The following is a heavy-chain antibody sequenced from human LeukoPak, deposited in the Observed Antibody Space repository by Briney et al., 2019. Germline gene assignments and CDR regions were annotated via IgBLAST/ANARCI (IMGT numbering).Heavy chain of an antibody. J-gene: IGHJ4*02. D-gene: IGHD3-22*01. CDR3: ARDDGRWNDYDSSGPDY. Sequence: GGSLRLSCAASGFTVSAYAMAWVRQAPGKGLEWVSTIYDDNTYYADSVKGRFTISRDNSKNTLYLQMNSLRAEDTAVYYCARDDGRWNDYDSSGPDYWGQGTLVTVSS. CDR2: IYDDNT. V-gene: IGHV3-66*02. CDR1: GFTVSAYA.